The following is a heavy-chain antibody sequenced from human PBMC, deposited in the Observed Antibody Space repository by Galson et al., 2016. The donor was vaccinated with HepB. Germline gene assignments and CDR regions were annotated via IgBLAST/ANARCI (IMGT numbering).Heavy chain of an antibody. V-gene: IGHV1-3*01. CDR1: GYTFVRYG. Sequence: SVKVSCKASGYTFVRYGIHWVRQAPGQRLEWMGWINAGYGNTEYSQRFQDRVTITRDTSASIAYMELRSLRSEDTAVYYCARAPPHWYLDLWGRGTLVTVSS. CDR2: INAGYGNT. CDR3: ARAPPHWYLDL. J-gene: IGHJ2*01.